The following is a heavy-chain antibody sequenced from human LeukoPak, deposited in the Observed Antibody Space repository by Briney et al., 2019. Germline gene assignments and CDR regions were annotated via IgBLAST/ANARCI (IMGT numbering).Heavy chain of an antibody. CDR2: ITPNSGHI. V-gene: IGHV3-21*01. J-gene: IGHJ4*02. CDR3: ARDSRYQLPPFDY. Sequence: GGSLRLSCAASGFTFSRYSMNWLRQAPGKGLEWVSSITPNSGHIYYADSLKGRFTISRDNAKNSLYLQMNSLRPEDTAVYYCARDSRYQLPPFDYWGQGTLVTVSS. D-gene: IGHD2-2*01. CDR1: GFTFSRYS.